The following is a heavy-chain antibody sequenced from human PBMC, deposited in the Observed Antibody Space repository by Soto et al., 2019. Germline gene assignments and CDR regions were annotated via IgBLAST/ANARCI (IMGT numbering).Heavy chain of an antibody. CDR1: GFTFGPYW. CDR2: VGNTGLST. CDR3: AKDRGTNYYFYGMDV. J-gene: IGHJ6*02. V-gene: IGHV3-23*01. Sequence: GGSLRLSCAASGFTFGPYWMVWVRQAPGKGLEWVSAVGNTGLSTHYSDSVKGRFTISRDNSKNTLYLQMDSLRAEDTALYYCAKDRGTNYYFYGMDVWGQGTTVTVSS. D-gene: IGHD1-7*01.